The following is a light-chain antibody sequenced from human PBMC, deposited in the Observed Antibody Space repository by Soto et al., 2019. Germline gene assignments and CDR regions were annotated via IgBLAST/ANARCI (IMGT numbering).Light chain of an antibody. CDR1: HHVNKY. CDR2: DVS. Sequence: DLQMTQSPSSLSASVGDRVSITCQASHHVNKYLTWYQQKPGKAPNLLIYDVSKLKTGVASRFSGSGSGTQFTLTIINLQPEDFATYYCQHHDVAPYTFGQGTRLDIK. CDR3: QHHDVAPYT. J-gene: IGKJ2*01. V-gene: IGKV1-33*01.